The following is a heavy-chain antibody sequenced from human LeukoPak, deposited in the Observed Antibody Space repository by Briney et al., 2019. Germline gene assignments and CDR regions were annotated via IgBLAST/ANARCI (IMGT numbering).Heavy chain of an antibody. CDR2: IYYSGST. CDR3: ARTSTYYDFWSGKLNWFDP. D-gene: IGHD3-3*01. V-gene: IGHV4-39*01. CDR1: GGSISSSSYY. Sequence: PSETLSLTCTVSGGSISSSSYYWGWLRQPPGKGLEWIGSIYYSGSTYYNPSLKSRVTISVDTSKNQFSLKLSSVTAADTAVYYCARTSTYYDFWSGKLNWFDPWGQGTLVTVSS. J-gene: IGHJ5*02.